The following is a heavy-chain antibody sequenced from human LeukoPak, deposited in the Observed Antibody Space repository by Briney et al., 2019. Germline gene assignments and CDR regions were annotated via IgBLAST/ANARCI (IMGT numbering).Heavy chain of an antibody. Sequence: ASVKVSCKASVYTFTCYGISWVRQAPGQGLEWMGWISAYNGNTNYAQKLQGRVTMTTDTSTSTAYMELRSLRSDDTAVYYCARDSSGYSNDAFDIWGQGTMVTVSS. CDR3: ARDSSGYSNDAFDI. CDR2: ISAYNGNT. CDR1: VYTFTCYG. J-gene: IGHJ3*02. D-gene: IGHD3-22*01. V-gene: IGHV1-18*01.